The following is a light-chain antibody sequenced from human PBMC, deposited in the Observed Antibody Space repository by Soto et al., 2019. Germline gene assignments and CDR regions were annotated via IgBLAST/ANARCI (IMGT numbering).Light chain of an antibody. CDR2: GAS. V-gene: IGKV3-15*01. CDR1: QSVSSN. CDR3: QQYNNWPPLT. Sequence: EIVMTQSPATLSVSPGERATLSCRASQSVSSNLAWYQQKPGQAPRLLIYGASTRATGIPARFSGSGSGTEITLTIGSLQSEDFAVYYCQQYNNWPPLTFGGGTKVEIK. J-gene: IGKJ4*01.